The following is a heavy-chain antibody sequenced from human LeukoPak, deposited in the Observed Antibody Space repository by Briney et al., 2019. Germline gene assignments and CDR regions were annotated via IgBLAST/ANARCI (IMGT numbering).Heavy chain of an antibody. D-gene: IGHD3-10*01. CDR1: GYSFTSYW. CDR2: IYPGDSDT. V-gene: IGHV5-51*01. Sequence: KAGESLKTSCKGSGYSFTSYWIGWVRQMPGKGLEWMGIIYPGDSDTRYSPSFQGQVTISADKSISTAYLQWSSLKASDTAMYYCARYMSSPKYYFDYWGQGTLVTVSS. J-gene: IGHJ4*02. CDR3: ARYMSSPKYYFDY.